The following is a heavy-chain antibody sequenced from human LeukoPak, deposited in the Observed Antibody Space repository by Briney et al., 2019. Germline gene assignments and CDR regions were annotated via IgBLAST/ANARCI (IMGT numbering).Heavy chain of an antibody. D-gene: IGHD5-18*01. V-gene: IGHV1-46*01. CDR1: GYTFTIYY. J-gene: IGHJ4*02. CDR2: IIPSGGLT. CDR3: ARSMRGYSYGVFDY. Sequence: ASVKVSCKASGYTFTIYYTHWVRQAPGQGLEWMGIIIPSGGLTSYGQMFQDRVTMTRDTSTSTVYMELSSLRSEDTAVYYCARSMRGYSYGVFDYWGQGTLVTVSS.